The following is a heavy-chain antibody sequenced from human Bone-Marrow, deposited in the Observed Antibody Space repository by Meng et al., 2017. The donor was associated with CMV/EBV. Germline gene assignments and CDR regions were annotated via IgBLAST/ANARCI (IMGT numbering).Heavy chain of an antibody. D-gene: IGHD4-11*01. J-gene: IGHJ6*02. CDR2: IIPILGIA. Sequence: SVKVSCKASGGTFSSYTISWVRQAPGQGLEWMGRIIPILGIANYAQKFQGRVTITADKSTSTAYMELSSLRSEDTAVYYCARGHTVTTSYYYGMDVWGQGTTVTVSS. CDR1: GGTFSSYT. V-gene: IGHV1-69*02. CDR3: ARGHTVTTSYYYGMDV.